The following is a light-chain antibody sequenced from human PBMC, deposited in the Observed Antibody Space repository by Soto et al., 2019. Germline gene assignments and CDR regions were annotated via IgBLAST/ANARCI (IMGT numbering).Light chain of an antibody. J-gene: IGKJ1*01. CDR1: QDLGTLY. Sequence: EIVLTQSPGTLSLSPGEIGTLSCSASQDLGTLYLAWFQQKSGQAPRLLIYSASRRATGIPDRFTGSGSGTDFTLTINRVEPEDFAVYFCQQYAGSPRTFGQGTKVDIK. CDR3: QQYAGSPRT. CDR2: SAS. V-gene: IGKV3-20*01.